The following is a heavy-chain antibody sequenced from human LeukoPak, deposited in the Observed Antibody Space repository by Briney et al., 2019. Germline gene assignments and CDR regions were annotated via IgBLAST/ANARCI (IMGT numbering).Heavy chain of an antibody. J-gene: IGHJ3*02. V-gene: IGHV3-21*06. CDR2: ISSSSSYI. D-gene: IGHD6-13*01. Sequence: GGSLRLSCAASGFTFNRHTMNWVRQAPGKGLEWVSSISSSSSYIYYADSVKGRFTISRDNAKNSLSVQMNSLRAEDTAVYYCARSGPAAVEAALDIWGQGTMVNVSS. CDR3: ARSGPAAVEAALDI. CDR1: GFTFNRHT.